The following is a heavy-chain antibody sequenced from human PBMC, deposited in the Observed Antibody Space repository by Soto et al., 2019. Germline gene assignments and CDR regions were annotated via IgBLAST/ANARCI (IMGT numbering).Heavy chain of an antibody. V-gene: IGHV3-21*01. CDR3: ARDSPHYYGSGSSRFDP. CDR2: ISSSSSYI. Sequence: PGGSLRLSCAASGFTFSSYSMNWVRQAPGKGLEWVSSISSSSSYIYYADSVKGRFTISRDNAKNSLYLQMNSLRAEDTAVYYCARDSPHYYGSGSSRFDPWGQGTLVTVSS. J-gene: IGHJ5*02. D-gene: IGHD3-10*01. CDR1: GFTFSSYS.